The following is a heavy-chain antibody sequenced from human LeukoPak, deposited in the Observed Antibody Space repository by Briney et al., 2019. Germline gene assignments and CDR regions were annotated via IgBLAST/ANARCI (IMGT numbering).Heavy chain of an antibody. V-gene: IGHV3-30*18. D-gene: IGHD1-1*01. CDR2: ISYDGSNK. J-gene: IGHJ6*02. Sequence: GRSLRLSCAASGFTFSSYGMHWARQAPGKGLEWVAVISYDGSNKYYADSVKGRFTISRDNSKNTLYLQMNSLRAEDTAAYYCAKVLEPYYYGMDVWGQGTTVTVSS. CDR1: GFTFSSYG. CDR3: AKVLEPYYYGMDV.